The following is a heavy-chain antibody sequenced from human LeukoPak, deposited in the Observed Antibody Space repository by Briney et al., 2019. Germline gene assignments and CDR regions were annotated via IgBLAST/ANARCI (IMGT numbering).Heavy chain of an antibody. J-gene: IGHJ4*02. Sequence: GGSLRLSCAASGTYWMHWVRQAPGKGLEWVSSIRSSSSYIYYADSVKGRFTISRDNAKNSLYLQMNSLRAEDTAVYYCARYPQGYSYGYYLDYWGQGTLVTVSS. D-gene: IGHD5-18*01. CDR1: GTYW. CDR2: IRSSSSYI. CDR3: ARYPQGYSYGYYLDY. V-gene: IGHV3-21*01.